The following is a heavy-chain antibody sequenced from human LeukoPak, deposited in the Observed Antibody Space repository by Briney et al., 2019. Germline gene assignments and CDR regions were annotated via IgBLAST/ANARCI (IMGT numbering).Heavy chain of an antibody. D-gene: IGHD6-13*01. CDR2: MNPNSGNT. CDR1: GYTFTSYD. V-gene: IGHV1-8*01. CDR3: ARDLYSSSWTPNNWFDP. J-gene: IGHJ5*02. Sequence: ASVKVSCKASGYTFTSYDINWVRQATGQGLEWMGWMNPNSGNTGYAQKLQGRVTMTRNTSISTAYMELSRLRSDDTAVYYCARDLYSSSWTPNNWFDPWGQGTLVTVSS.